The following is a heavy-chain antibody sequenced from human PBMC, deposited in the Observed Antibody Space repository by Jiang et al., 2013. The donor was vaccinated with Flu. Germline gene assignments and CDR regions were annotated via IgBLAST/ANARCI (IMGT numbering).Heavy chain of an antibody. Sequence: VQLLESGGGLVQPGGSLRLSCAASGFTFSSYAMSWVRQAPGKGLEWVSAISGSGGSTYYADSVKGRFTISRDNSKNTLYLQMNSLRAEDTAVYYCAKFEDRDGYNLFAFDIWGQGTMVTVSS. CDR1: GFTFSSYA. CDR2: ISGSGGST. V-gene: IGHV3-23*01. J-gene: IGHJ3*02. CDR3: AKFEDRDGYNLFAFDI. D-gene: IGHD5-24*01.